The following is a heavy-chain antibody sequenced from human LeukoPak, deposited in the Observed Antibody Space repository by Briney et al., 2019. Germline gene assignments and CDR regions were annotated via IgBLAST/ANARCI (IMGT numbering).Heavy chain of an antibody. CDR2: TYQRSKWYS. CDR3: VRGSKMITTYFDY. V-gene: IGHV6-1*01. CDR1: GDSVSNNNAA. D-gene: IGHD3-16*01. Sequence: SQTLSLTCAISGDSVSNNNAAWNWIRQSPSRGLEWLGRTYQRSKWYSDYAVSVKGRITINPDISKNQFSLQLNSVTPEDTAVYYCVRGSKMITTYFDYWGQGTLVTVSS. J-gene: IGHJ4*02.